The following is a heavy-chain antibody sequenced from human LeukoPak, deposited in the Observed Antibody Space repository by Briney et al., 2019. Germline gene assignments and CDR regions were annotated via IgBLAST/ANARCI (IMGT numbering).Heavy chain of an antibody. CDR3: TTDPDSDYGDYRFDY. Sequence: PGGSLRLSCAASGFTFSNAWMSWVRQAPGKGLEWVGRIKSKTDGGTTDYAAPVKGRFTISRDDSKNTLYLQMNSLKTEDTAVYYCTTDPDSDYGDYRFDYWGQGTLVTVSS. CDR2: IKSKTDGGTT. J-gene: IGHJ4*02. V-gene: IGHV3-15*01. CDR1: GFTFSNAW. D-gene: IGHD4-17*01.